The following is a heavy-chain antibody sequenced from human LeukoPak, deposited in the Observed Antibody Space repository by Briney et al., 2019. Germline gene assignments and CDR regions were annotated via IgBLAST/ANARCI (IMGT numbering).Heavy chain of an antibody. V-gene: IGHV3-21*01. D-gene: IGHD3-22*01. J-gene: IGHJ4*02. CDR1: GFTFSSYS. CDR2: ISSSSSYI. Sequence: GVSLRLSCAASGFTFSSYSMNWVRQAPGKGLEWVSSISSSSSYIYYADSVKGRFTISRDNAKNSLYLQMNSLRAEDTAVYYCARDRTYDSSGYYAYWGQGTLVTVSS. CDR3: ARDRTYDSSGYYAY.